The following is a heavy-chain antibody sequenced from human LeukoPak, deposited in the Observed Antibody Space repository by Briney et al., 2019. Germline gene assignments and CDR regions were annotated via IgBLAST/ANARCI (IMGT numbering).Heavy chain of an antibody. Sequence: GGSLRLSCAASGSIFSDDNMNWVRQAPGKGLEWVSYISSGSSTIYYADSVEGRFTISRDNAKNSLYLQLNSLTDEDTAVYYCAREPPGNYDSSGHYYAYFDCWGQGTLVTVSS. CDR3: AREPPGNYDSSGHYYAYFDC. D-gene: IGHD3-22*01. CDR2: ISSGSSTI. J-gene: IGHJ4*02. CDR1: GSIFSDDN. V-gene: IGHV3-48*02.